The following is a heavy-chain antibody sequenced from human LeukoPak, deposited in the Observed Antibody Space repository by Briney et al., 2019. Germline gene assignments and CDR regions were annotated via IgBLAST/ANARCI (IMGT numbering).Heavy chain of an antibody. CDR2: ISYDGSNK. CDR1: GFTFSSYG. V-gene: IGHV3-30*18. CDR3: AKAGDYYDSSGYYTNWFDP. Sequence: GGSLRLSCAASGFTFSSYGMHWVRQAPGKGLEWVAVISYDGSNKYYADSVKGRFTISRDNSKNTLYLQMNSLRAEDTAVYYCAKAGDYYDSSGYYTNWFDPWGQGTLVTVSS. D-gene: IGHD3-22*01. J-gene: IGHJ5*02.